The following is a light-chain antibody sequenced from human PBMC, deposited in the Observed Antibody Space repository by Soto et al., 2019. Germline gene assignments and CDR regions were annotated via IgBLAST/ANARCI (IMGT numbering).Light chain of an antibody. CDR1: QSVSSN. CDR3: QQYNDWPYT. Sequence: EIVMTQSPATLSVSPGERATLSCRASQSVSSNLAWFQQIPGQAPRLLIYAASTRATGIPARFSGSGSGTEFTLTISSLQSEDFVVYYCQQYNDWPYTFGQGTKLEIK. J-gene: IGKJ2*01. CDR2: AAS. V-gene: IGKV3D-15*01.